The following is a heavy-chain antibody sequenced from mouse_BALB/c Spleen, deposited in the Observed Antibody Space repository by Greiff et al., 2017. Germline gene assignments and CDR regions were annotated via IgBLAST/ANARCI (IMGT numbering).Heavy chain of an antibody. CDR1: GFTFSSFG. CDR3: ARDYGNPYYYAMDY. Sequence: EVQVVESGGGLVQPGGSRKLSCAASGFTFSSFGMHWVRQAPEKGLEWVAYISSGSSTIYYADTVKGRFTISRDNPKNTLFLQMTSLRSEDTAMYYCARDYGNPYYYAMDYWGQGTSVTVSS. D-gene: IGHD2-1*01. CDR2: ISSGSSTI. V-gene: IGHV5-17*02. J-gene: IGHJ4*01.